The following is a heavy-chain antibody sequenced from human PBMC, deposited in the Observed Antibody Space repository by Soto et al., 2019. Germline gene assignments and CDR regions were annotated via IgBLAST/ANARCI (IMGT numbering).Heavy chain of an antibody. Sequence: SETLSLTCTVSGGSISSYYWSWIRQPPGKGLEWIGYIYYSGSTNYNPSLKSRVTISVDTSKNQFSLKLSSVTAADTAVYYCASLMDLNWNYGGGDAFDIWGQGTMVTVSS. D-gene: IGHD1-7*01. J-gene: IGHJ3*02. V-gene: IGHV4-59*01. CDR2: IYYSGST. CDR3: ASLMDLNWNYGGGDAFDI. CDR1: GGSISSYY.